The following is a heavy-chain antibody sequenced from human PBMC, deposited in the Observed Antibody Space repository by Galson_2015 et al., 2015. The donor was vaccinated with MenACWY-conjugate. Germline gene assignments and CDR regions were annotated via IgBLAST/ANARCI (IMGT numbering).Heavy chain of an antibody. CDR1: GFTFSSYA. D-gene: IGHD1-26*01. CDR3: ANFLGWELPPDAFDI. J-gene: IGHJ3*02. CDR2: ISYDGSNK. Sequence: SVRLSCAASGFTFSSYAMHWVRQAPGKGLEWVAVISYDGSNKYYADSVKGRFTISRDNSKNTLYLQMNSLRAEDTAVYYCANFLGWELPPDAFDIWGQGTMVTVSS. V-gene: IGHV3-30*04.